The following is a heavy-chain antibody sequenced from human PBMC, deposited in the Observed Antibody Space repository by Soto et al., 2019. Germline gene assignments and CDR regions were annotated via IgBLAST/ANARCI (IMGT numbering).Heavy chain of an antibody. CDR2: MNPNSGDT. V-gene: IGHV1-8*01. CDR1: GYTFSSYD. CDR3: ARGLKFTTPLVRGVNPYYYYYMDV. Sequence: QVQLVQCGAEVKKPGASVKVSCKASGYTFSSYDINWVRQATGQGLEWMGWMNPNSGDTNYPQKFQGRVTMTRNTSIATAYMELSSLRSEDTAVYYCARGLKFTTPLVRGVNPYYYYYMDVWGEGTTVTVSS. D-gene: IGHD3-10*01. J-gene: IGHJ6*03.